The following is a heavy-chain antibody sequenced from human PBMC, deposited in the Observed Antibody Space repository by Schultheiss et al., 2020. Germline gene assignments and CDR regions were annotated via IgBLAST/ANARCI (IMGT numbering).Heavy chain of an antibody. CDR1: GFTFSDAW. V-gene: IGHV3-15*01. J-gene: IGHJ4*02. CDR3: ARYIYGGNWGNFDY. Sequence: GGSLRLSCAASGFTFSDAWMSWVRQAPGKGLEWVGHIKKKSDGGTTDYAAPVKGRFTISRDDSKNTLYLQMNSLKTEDTAVYYCARYIYGGNWGNFDYWGQGTLVTVSS. CDR2: IKKKSDGGTT. D-gene: IGHD4-23*01.